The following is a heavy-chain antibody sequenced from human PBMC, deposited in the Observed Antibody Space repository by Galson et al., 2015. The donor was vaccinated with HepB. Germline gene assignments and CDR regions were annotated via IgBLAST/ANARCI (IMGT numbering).Heavy chain of an antibody. V-gene: IGHV3-23*01. D-gene: IGHD3-16*01. CDR2: VSGSGGST. Sequence: SLRLSCAASGLTLSSYAMSWVRQAPGKGLEWVSAVSGSGGSTYYADSVKGRFTISRDNSKNTLYLQMNSLRAEDTAVYYCAKAVGLIAWGDWGQGTLVTVSS. CDR3: AKAVGLIAWGD. J-gene: IGHJ4*02. CDR1: GLTLSSYA.